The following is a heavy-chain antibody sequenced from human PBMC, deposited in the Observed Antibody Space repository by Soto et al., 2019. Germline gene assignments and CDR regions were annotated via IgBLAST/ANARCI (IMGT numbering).Heavy chain of an antibody. D-gene: IGHD1-26*01. Sequence: PGGSLRLSCAASGFTFSSYAMHWVRQAPGKGLEYVSAISSNGGSTYYADSVKGRFTISRDNSKNTLYLQMGSLRAEDMAVYYCARGLGATTDYYYGMDVWGQGTTVTVSS. CDR3: ARGLGATTDYYYGMDV. J-gene: IGHJ6*02. V-gene: IGHV3-64*02. CDR2: ISSNGGST. CDR1: GFTFSSYA.